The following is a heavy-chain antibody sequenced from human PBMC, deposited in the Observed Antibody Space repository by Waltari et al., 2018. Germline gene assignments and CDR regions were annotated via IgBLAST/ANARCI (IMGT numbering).Heavy chain of an antibody. CDR2: IYYSGST. D-gene: IGHD4-17*01. Sequence: QVQLQESGPGLVKPSETLSLTCTVSGGSISSYYWSWIRQPPGTGLEWIGYIYYSGSTNYNPSLKSRVTISVDTSKNQFSLKLSSVTAADTAVYYCARAGEDYGDYALFYYYGMDVWGQGTTVTVSS. V-gene: IGHV4-59*01. J-gene: IGHJ6*02. CDR1: GGSISSYY. CDR3: ARAGEDYGDYALFYYYGMDV.